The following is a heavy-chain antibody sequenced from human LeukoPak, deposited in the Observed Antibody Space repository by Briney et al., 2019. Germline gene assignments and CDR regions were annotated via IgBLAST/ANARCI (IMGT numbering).Heavy chain of an antibody. CDR1: GIIFSNYA. CDR2: ISGSGAST. J-gene: IGHJ4*02. Sequence: GGSLRLSCVASGIIFSNYALSWVRQAPGKGLEWVSTISGSGASTYYADSVKGRFTISRDNSKNTLYLQVNSLRAEDTAVFYCAKVLGYCSGGSCYHYFDYWGQGTLVTVSS. V-gene: IGHV3-23*01. CDR3: AKVLGYCSGGSCYHYFDY. D-gene: IGHD2-15*01.